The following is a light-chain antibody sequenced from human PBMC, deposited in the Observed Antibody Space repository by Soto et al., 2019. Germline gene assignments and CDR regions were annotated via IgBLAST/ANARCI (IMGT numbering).Light chain of an antibody. V-gene: IGLV2-14*01. Sequence: QSVLTQPASVSGSPGQSITISCTGTSSDVGGYNYVSWYQQHPGKAPKLMIYEVSNRPSGVSNRFSGSKSGNTASLTISGLQAEDEADYYCSSSTTSSTLVFGTGTKATVL. CDR1: SSDVGGYNY. J-gene: IGLJ1*01. CDR2: EVS. CDR3: SSSTTSSTLV.